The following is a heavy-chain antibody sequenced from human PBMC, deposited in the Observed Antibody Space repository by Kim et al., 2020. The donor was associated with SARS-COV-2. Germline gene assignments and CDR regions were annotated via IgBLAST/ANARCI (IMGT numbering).Heavy chain of an antibody. Sequence: RFTISRDNSKNTLYLQMNSLRVEDTAVYYCVKDEGNYYDSSAYYYVAFDIWGQGTMVTVSS. D-gene: IGHD3-22*01. J-gene: IGHJ3*02. CDR3: VKDEGNYYDSSAYYYVAFDI. V-gene: IGHV3-23*01.